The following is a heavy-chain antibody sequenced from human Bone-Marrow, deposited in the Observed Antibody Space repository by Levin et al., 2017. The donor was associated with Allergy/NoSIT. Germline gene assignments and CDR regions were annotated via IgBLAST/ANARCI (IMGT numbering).Heavy chain of an antibody. Sequence: QSGGSLRLSCAASGFSFSSYAMYWLRQAPGKGLEWVALISYDATKKRFADSVNGRFTVSRDNSKNILYLQMNSLRPEDTAIYYCAKAEVAFDFWGQGALVTVSS. J-gene: IGHJ4*02. D-gene: IGHD2-15*01. V-gene: IGHV3-30*18. CDR3: AKAEVAFDF. CDR2: ISYDATKK. CDR1: GFSFSSYA.